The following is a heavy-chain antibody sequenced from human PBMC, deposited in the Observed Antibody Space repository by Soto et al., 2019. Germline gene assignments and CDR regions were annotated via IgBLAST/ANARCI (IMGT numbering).Heavy chain of an antibody. CDR1: GYSFTSYW. V-gene: IGHV5-10-1*01. D-gene: IGHD3-10*01. Sequence: PGESLKISCKGSGYSFTSYWISWVRQMPGKGLEWVGRIDPSDSYTNYSPSFQGHVTISADKSISTAYLQWSSLKASDTAMYYCARLDYYGSGSYLKSFDYWGQGTLVTVSS. J-gene: IGHJ4*02. CDR2: IDPSDSYT. CDR3: ARLDYYGSGSYLKSFDY.